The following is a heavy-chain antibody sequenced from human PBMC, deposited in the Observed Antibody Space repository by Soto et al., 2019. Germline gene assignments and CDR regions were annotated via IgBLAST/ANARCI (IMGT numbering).Heavy chain of an antibody. J-gene: IGHJ6*02. Sequence: GASVKVSCKASGGTFSSYAISWVRQAPGQGLEWMGGIIPIFGTANYAQKFQGRVTITADESTSTAYMELSSLRSEDTAVYYCARELDFWSGYWRREDYYGMDVWGQGTTVTVSS. V-gene: IGHV1-69*13. CDR3: ARELDFWSGYWRREDYYGMDV. CDR2: IIPIFGTA. D-gene: IGHD3-3*01. CDR1: GGTFSSYA.